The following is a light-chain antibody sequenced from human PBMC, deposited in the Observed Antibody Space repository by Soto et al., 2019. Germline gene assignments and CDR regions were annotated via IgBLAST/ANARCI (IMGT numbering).Light chain of an antibody. V-gene: IGKV3-15*01. Sequence: EIVMTQSPATLSVSPGERATLSCRASQSISRGLAWYQQKPGQAPSLLIYDSSTRATGIPARFSSSGSGTEFTLTISSLQSEDFAVYYCQQYDIWPPITFGQGTRLELK. J-gene: IGKJ5*01. CDR2: DSS. CDR3: QQYDIWPPIT. CDR1: QSISRG.